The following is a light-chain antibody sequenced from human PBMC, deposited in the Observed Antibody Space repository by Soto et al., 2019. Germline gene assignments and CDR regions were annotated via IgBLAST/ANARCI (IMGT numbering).Light chain of an antibody. CDR2: GAS. CDR3: QQYNNWLT. Sequence: EVGMTQSPATLSVFPGERVTLSCRASESVGSNLAWYQQKPGQAPRLLIYGASTRATGVPASFSGSGSGTEFTLTISSLQSEDFALYYCQQYNNWLTFGGVTQVEI. CDR1: ESVGSN. J-gene: IGKJ4*01. V-gene: IGKV3-15*01.